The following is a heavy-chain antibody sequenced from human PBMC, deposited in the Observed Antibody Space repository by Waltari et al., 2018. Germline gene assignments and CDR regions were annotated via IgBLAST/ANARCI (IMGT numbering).Heavy chain of an antibody. J-gene: IGHJ4*02. V-gene: IGHV4-59*11. CDR3: PREGGSYFLDY. D-gene: IGHD1-26*01. CDR1: GGSISSHY. CDR2: IYYSGST. Sequence: QVQLQESGPGLVKPSETLSLTCTVSGGSISSHYWSWIRQPPGKGLEWIGYIYYSGSTNYNPSLKSRVTISVDTSKNQFSLKLSSVTAADTAVYYCPREGGSYFLDYWGQGTLVTVSS.